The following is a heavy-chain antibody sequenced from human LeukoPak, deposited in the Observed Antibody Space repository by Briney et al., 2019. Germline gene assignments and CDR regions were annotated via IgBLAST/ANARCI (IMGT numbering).Heavy chain of an antibody. CDR1: GFTFSTYT. CDR2: ITGTGSST. CDR3: ARERAGYYYDY. J-gene: IGHJ4*02. Sequence: GGSLRLSCAASGFTFSTYTMQWVRQAPGKGLEYVSFITGTGSSTHHADSVKGRFTISRDNSKSTLYLQMGSLRAEDTAVYLCARERAGYYYDYWGQGTLVTVSS. D-gene: IGHD3-10*01. V-gene: IGHV3-64*02.